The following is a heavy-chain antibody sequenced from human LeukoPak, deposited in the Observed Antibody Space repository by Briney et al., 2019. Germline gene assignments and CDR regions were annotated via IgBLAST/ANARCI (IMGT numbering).Heavy chain of an antibody. CDR2: INHNGNVN. CDR1: GFTISSYW. V-gene: IGHV3-7*03. CDR3: AKTVGATKTLFDY. J-gene: IGHJ4*02. D-gene: IGHD1-26*01. Sequence: GGSLRLSCAASGFTISSYWMNWARQAPGKGLEWVASINHNGNVNYYVDSVKGRFTISRDNSKNTLYLQMNSLRAEDTAVYYCAKTVGATKTLFDYWGQGTLVTVSS.